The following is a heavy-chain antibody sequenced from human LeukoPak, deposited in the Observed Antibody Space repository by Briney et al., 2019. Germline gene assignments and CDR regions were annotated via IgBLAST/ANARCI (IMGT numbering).Heavy chain of an antibody. Sequence: GESLKISCKGSGYSFTSYWIGWVRQMPGKGLEWMGIIYPGDSDTRYSPSFQGQVTISADKSISTAYLQWSSLKASHTAMYYCARPFSYDNSGYRNEDFDYWGQGTLVTVSS. D-gene: IGHD3-22*01. CDR2: IYPGDSDT. CDR3: ARPFSYDNSGYRNEDFDY. J-gene: IGHJ4*02. CDR1: GYSFTSYW. V-gene: IGHV5-51*01.